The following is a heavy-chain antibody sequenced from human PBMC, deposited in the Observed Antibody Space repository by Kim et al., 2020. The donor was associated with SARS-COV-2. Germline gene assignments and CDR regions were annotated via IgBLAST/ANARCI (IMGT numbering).Heavy chain of an antibody. V-gene: IGHV3-13*01. CDR2: IDTAGDT. J-gene: IGHJ6*01. Sequence: GGSLRLSCAASGFTFSNYYMHWVRQATGKGLEWVSSIDTAGDTYYPGSVKGRFTISRENAKNTLYLQMNSLRAGDTAVYYCARAPSRIAVAGYYYYYGM. CDR1: GFTFSNYY. CDR3: ARAPSRIAVAGYYYYYGM. D-gene: IGHD6-19*01.